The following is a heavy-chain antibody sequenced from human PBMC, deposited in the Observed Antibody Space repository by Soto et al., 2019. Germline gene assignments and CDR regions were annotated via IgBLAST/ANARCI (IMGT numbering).Heavy chain of an antibody. D-gene: IGHD2-21*02. J-gene: IGHJ6*02. CDR2: IIPMFPTA. CDR3: ARDDATYCGGDCYRYFYYGMDV. V-gene: IGHV1-69*13. CDR1: GGTFSNHA. Sequence: ASVKVSCKASGGTFSNHAISWVRQAPGQGLEWVGGIIPMFPTADYAQRFQGRVTITADDSTTTVYMELSGLRSEDTAMYYCARDDATYCGGDCYRYFYYGMDVWGQGTTVTVSS.